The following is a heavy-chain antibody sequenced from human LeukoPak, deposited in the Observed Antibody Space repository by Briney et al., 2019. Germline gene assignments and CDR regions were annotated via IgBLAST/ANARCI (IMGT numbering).Heavy chain of an antibody. CDR3: ARALREYYMDV. Sequence: GGSLRLSCTVSGFTVSSNSMSWVRQAPGKGLEWVSSISSSSSYIYYADSVKGRFTISRDNAKNSLYLQMNSLRAEDTAVYYCARALREYYMDVWGKGTTVTVSS. CDR1: GFTVSSNS. CDR2: ISSSSSYI. V-gene: IGHV3-21*01. J-gene: IGHJ6*03.